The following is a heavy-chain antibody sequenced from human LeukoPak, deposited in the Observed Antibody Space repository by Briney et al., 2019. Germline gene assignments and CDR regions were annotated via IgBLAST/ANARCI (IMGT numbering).Heavy chain of an antibody. J-gene: IGHJ6*02. Sequence: ASVNVSCKASGYTFTSYYMHWVRQAPGQGLEWMGIINPSGGSTSYAQKFQGRVTMTRDTSTSTVYMELSSLRSEDTAVYYCARDGTRTTYYDFWSGYQQPNYYYYYGMDVWGQGTTVTVSS. D-gene: IGHD3-3*01. CDR1: GYTFTSYY. CDR2: INPSGGST. V-gene: IGHV1-46*01. CDR3: ARDGTRTTYYDFWSGYQQPNYYYYYGMDV.